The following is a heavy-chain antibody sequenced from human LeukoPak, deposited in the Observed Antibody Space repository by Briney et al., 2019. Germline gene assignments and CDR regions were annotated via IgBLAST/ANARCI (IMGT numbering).Heavy chain of an antibody. D-gene: IGHD6-13*01. Sequence: GGSLRLSCAASGFTFSSYSMNWVRQAPGKGLEWVSSISSSSSYIYYADSVGGRFTISRDNAKNSLYLQMNSLRAEDTAVYYCARDDSSSWYYFDYWGQGTLVTVSS. J-gene: IGHJ4*02. CDR2: ISSSSSYI. CDR1: GFTFSSYS. V-gene: IGHV3-21*01. CDR3: ARDDSSSWYYFDY.